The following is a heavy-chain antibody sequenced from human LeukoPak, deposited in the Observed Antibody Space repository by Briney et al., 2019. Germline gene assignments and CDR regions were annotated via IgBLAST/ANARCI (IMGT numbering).Heavy chain of an antibody. Sequence: SETLSLTCAVYGGSFSGYYWSWIRQPPGKGLEWIGEINHSGSTNYNPSLKSRVTISVDTSKNQFSLKLSSVTAADTAVYYCARETWSSTFFDYWGQGTLVTVSS. CDR1: GGSFSGYY. D-gene: IGHD6-6*01. CDR3: ARETWSSTFFDY. J-gene: IGHJ4*02. V-gene: IGHV4-34*01. CDR2: INHSGST.